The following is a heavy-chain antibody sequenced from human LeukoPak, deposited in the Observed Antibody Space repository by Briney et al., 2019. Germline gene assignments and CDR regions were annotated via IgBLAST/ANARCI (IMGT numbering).Heavy chain of an antibody. CDR1: GFTFSSYG. V-gene: IGHV3-30*02. J-gene: IGHJ4*02. D-gene: IGHD2-2*01. CDR2: IRYDGSNK. CDR3: AKAQGYATSWSPFDY. Sequence: GGSLRLSCAASGFTFSSYGMHWVRQAPGKGLEWVAFIRYDGSNKYYADSVKGRFTISRDNSKNTLYLQMNSLRVEDTALYYCAKAQGYATSWSPFDYWGQGTLVTVSS.